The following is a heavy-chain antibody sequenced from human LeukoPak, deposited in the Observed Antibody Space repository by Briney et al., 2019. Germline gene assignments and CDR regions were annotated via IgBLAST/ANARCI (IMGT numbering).Heavy chain of an antibody. CDR2: ISGSGGST. J-gene: IGHJ4*02. D-gene: IGHD3-3*01. CDR3: ARDPKYYDFWSGYYPTYFDY. Sequence: PGGSLRLSCAASGFTFSSYAMSWVRQAPGKGLEWVSAISGSGGSTYYADSVKGRFTISRDNSKNTLYLQMNSLRAEDTAVYYCARDPKYYDFWSGYYPTYFDYWGQGTLVTVSS. CDR1: GFTFSSYA. V-gene: IGHV3-23*01.